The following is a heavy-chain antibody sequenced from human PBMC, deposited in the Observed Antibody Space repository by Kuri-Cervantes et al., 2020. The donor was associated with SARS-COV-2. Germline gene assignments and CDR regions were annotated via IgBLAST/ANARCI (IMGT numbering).Heavy chain of an antibody. CDR3: AKDSIVVVVPAAKDY. D-gene: IGHD2-2*01. Sequence: LSLTCAASGFTFSSYAMHWVRQAPGKGLEWVAVIWYDGSNKYYADSVKGRFTISRDNSKNTLYLQMNSLRAEDTAVYYCAKDSIVVVVPAAKDYWGQGTLVTVSS. J-gene: IGHJ4*02. V-gene: IGHV3-33*06. CDR1: GFTFSSYA. CDR2: IWYDGSNK.